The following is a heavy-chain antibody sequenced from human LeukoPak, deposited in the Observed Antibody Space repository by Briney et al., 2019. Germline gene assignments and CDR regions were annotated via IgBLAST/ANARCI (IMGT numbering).Heavy chain of an antibody. D-gene: IGHD5-24*01. V-gene: IGHV4-34*01. CDR1: GGSFSGYY. Sequence: PSETLSLTCAVYGGSFSGYYWSWIRQPPGKGLEWIGEINHSGSTNYNPSLKSRVTISVDTSKDQFSLKLSSVTAADTAVYYCARGRWRDGYNNYFDYWGQGTLVTVSS. CDR2: INHSGST. CDR3: ARGRWRDGYNNYFDY. J-gene: IGHJ4*02.